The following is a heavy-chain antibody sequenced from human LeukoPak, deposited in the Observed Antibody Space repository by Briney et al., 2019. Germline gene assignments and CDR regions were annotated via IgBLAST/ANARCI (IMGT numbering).Heavy chain of an antibody. CDR2: IYSSGTT. V-gene: IGHV4-59*08. CDR1: GDSITNYY. Sequence: SETLSPTCTVSGDSITNYYWSWIRQPPGKGLECIGYIYSSGTTNYNPSLKSRVTLSIDTSKNQFSLKLSSVTAADTAVYYCARLLRQTSVGPDLYYFDYWGQGTLVTVSS. CDR3: ARLLRQTSVGPDLYYFDY. D-gene: IGHD2-2*02. J-gene: IGHJ4*02.